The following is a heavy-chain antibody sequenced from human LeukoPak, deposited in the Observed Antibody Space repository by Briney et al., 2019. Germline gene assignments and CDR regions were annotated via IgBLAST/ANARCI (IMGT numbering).Heavy chain of an antibody. V-gene: IGHV3-23*01. Sequence: GGSLRLSCAASGFTFSSYGMHWVRQAPGKGLEWVSGISGSGDSTYYADSVKGRFTISRDNSKNTLYLQMNSLTAEDTAVYYCAKDSVPYYYGSGSYPDYWGQGTLVTVSS. CDR2: ISGSGDST. J-gene: IGHJ4*02. D-gene: IGHD3-10*01. CDR3: AKDSVPYYYGSGSYPDY. CDR1: GFTFSSYG.